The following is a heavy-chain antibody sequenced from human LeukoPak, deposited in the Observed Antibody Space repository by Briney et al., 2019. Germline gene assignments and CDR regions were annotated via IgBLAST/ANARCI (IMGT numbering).Heavy chain of an antibody. CDR2: IIAIFGTA. CDR1: GGTFSSYA. Sequence: SVKVSCKASGGTFSSYAISWVRQAPGQGLEWMGGIIAIFGTANYAQKFQGRVTITTDESTSTAYMELSSLRSEDTAVYYCARDDLPYYGSGRSFDYWGQGTLVTVSS. D-gene: IGHD3-10*01. V-gene: IGHV1-69*05. CDR3: ARDDLPYYGSGRSFDY. J-gene: IGHJ4*02.